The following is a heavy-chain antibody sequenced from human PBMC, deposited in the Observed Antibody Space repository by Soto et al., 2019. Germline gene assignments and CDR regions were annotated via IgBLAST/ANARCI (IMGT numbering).Heavy chain of an antibody. CDR3: AREDDGGDRDYYGLDV. V-gene: IGHV4-30-4*08. Sequence: QVQLQQSGPGLVKPSQTLSLTCTVSGGSISNDDYHWTWIRQPPGKGLEWIGYIYYSGSIFYNPCLKSRVTISVDTSKNQFSLNLSSVTAADTAVYFCAREDDGGDRDYYGLDVWGQGTTVTVSS. D-gene: IGHD2-21*02. CDR2: IYYSGSI. J-gene: IGHJ6*02. CDR1: GGSISNDDYH.